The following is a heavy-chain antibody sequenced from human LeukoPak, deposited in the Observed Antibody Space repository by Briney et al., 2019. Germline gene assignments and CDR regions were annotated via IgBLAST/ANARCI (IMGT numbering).Heavy chain of an antibody. D-gene: IGHD3-3*01. CDR3: ARGAWSGYIDY. CDR2: INHSGST. V-gene: IGHV4-39*07. Sequence: PSETLSLTCSVSGGSISGSSYYWSWIRQPPGKGLEWIGEINHSGSTNYNPSLKSRVTISVDTSKNQFSPKLSSVTAADTAVYYCARGAWSGYIDYWGQGTLVTVSS. CDR1: GGSISGSSYY. J-gene: IGHJ4*02.